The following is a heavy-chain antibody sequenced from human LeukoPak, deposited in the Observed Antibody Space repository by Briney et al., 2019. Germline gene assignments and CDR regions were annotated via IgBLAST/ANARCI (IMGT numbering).Heavy chain of an antibody. Sequence: GGSLRLSCSASGFTFDYSAMTWVRQAPEKGLEWVSTINTGDITFYANSVKGRFTISRDNSKNALFLQMNTLRAEDTAIYYCVKGGFTYYDDWGQGTLVTVSS. CDR2: INTGDIT. D-gene: IGHD3-22*01. J-gene: IGHJ4*02. V-gene: IGHV3-23*01. CDR3: VKGGFTYYDD. CDR1: GFTFDYSA.